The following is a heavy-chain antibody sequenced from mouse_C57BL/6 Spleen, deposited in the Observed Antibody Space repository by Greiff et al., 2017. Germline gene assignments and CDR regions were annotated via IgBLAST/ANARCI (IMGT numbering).Heavy chain of an antibody. D-gene: IGHD1-1*01. CDR2: INPNNGGT. J-gene: IGHJ1*03. CDR3: ARAHYYGSSYDWYFDV. Sequence: VQLQQSGPELVKPGASVKIPCKASGYTFTDYNMDWVKQSHGKSLEWIGDINPNNGGTIYNQKFKGKATLTVDKSSSTAYMELRSLTSEDTAVYYCARAHYYGSSYDWYFDVWGTGTTVTVAS. CDR1: GYTFTDYN. V-gene: IGHV1-18*01.